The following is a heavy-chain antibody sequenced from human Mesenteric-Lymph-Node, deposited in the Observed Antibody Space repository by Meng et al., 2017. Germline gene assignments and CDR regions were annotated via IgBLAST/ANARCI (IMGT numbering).Heavy chain of an antibody. Sequence: QVQRQEACPGRVKPSGTLPLTGSVSGGSISSSNWWSWVRQPPGKGLEWIWEIYHSGSTNYNPSLKSRVTISVDKSKNQFSLKLSSVTAADTAVYYCARVVTALWGYYFDYWGQGTLVTVSS. V-gene: IGHV4-4*02. CDR2: IYHSGST. CDR1: GGSISSSNW. D-gene: IGHD2-21*02. J-gene: IGHJ4*02. CDR3: ARVVTALWGYYFDY.